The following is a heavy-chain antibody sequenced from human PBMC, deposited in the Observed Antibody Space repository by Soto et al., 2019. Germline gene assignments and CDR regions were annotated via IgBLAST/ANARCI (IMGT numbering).Heavy chain of an antibody. D-gene: IGHD3-10*01. V-gene: IGHV4-59*08. J-gene: IGHJ4*02. CDR3: ARRYGSGRFDY. CDR1: GGSISSYY. CDR2: IYYSGST. Sequence: PLETLSLTCTVSGGSISSYYWSWIRQPPGKGLEWIGYIYYSGSTNYNPSLKSRVTISVDTSKNQFSLKLSSVTAADTAVYYCARRYGSGRFDYWGQGTLVTVSS.